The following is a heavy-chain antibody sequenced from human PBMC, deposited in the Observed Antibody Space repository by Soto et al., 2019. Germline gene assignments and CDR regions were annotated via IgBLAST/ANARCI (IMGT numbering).Heavy chain of an antibody. CDR3: ARGDLGGGPYYGMDV. CDR2: IYYSGST. J-gene: IGHJ6*02. Sequence: QLQLQESGPGLVKPSETLSLTCTVSGGSISSSSYYWGWIRQPPGKGLEWIGSIYYSGSTYYNPSLKSRVTISVDTSKNQFSLKLSSVTAADTAVYYCARGDLGGGPYYGMDVWGQGTTVTVSS. V-gene: IGHV4-39*07. CDR1: GGSISSSSYY. D-gene: IGHD3-16*01.